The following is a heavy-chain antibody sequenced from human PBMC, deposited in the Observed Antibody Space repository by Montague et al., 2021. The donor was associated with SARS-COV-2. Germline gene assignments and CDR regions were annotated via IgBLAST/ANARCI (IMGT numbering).Heavy chain of an antibody. CDR2: TYYRSEWYS. CDR1: GDSVSTNSGT. CDR3: ARAERGSCGDGNCYQYFFNY. D-gene: IGHD2-15*01. V-gene: IGHV6-1*01. Sequence: CVISGDSVSTNSGTWNRVRLSPSRGLEWLGRTYYRSEWYSDYSVSVKSRISIHPDTSKNQFSLQLNSVTPEDTAVYYCARAERGSCGDGNCYQYFFNYWGQGTLVTVSS. J-gene: IGHJ4*02.